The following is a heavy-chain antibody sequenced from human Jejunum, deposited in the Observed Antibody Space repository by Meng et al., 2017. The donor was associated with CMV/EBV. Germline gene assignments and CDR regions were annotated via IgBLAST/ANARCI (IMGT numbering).Heavy chain of an antibody. D-gene: IGHD3-3*01. CDR3: ARVFGPRYFDY. V-gene: IGHV4-59*01. Sequence: CTVSVCSTNTYYSTWVRQPPGKRLEWIGYIYYSGSTNCNPSLKSRVSISLDTSKNQFSLKLNSVTAADTAVYYCARVFGPRYFDYWGQGTLVTVSS. CDR2: IYYSGST. CDR1: VCSTNTYY. J-gene: IGHJ4*02.